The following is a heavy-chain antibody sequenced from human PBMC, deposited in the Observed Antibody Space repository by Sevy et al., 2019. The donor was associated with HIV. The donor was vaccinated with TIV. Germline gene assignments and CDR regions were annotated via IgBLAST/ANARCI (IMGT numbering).Heavy chain of an antibody. Sequence: GGSLRLSCAASGFTFSSYGMHWVRQAPGKGLEWVAVISYDGSNKYYADSVKGRFTISRDNSKNTLYLQMNGLRAEDTAVYYCAKERLDYGGNGFDYWGQGTLVTVSS. CDR2: ISYDGSNK. CDR3: AKERLDYGGNGFDY. V-gene: IGHV3-30*18. J-gene: IGHJ4*02. D-gene: IGHD4-17*01. CDR1: GFTFSSYG.